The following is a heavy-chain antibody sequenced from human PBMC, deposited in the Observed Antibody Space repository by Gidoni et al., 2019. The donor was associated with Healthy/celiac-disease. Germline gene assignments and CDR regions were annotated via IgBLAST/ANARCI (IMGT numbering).Heavy chain of an antibody. D-gene: IGHD2-2*01. J-gene: IGHJ6*02. CDR1: GGSFSGYY. CDR2: INHSGST. Sequence: QVQLQQWGAGLLKPSETLSLTCAVYGGSFSGYYWSWIRQPPGKGLEWIGEINHSGSTNYNPSLKSRVTISVDTSKNQFSLKLSSVTAADTAVYYCARRWAPDIVVVPAAIRGGMDVWGQGTTVTVSS. CDR3: ARRWAPDIVVVPAAIRGGMDV. V-gene: IGHV4-34*01.